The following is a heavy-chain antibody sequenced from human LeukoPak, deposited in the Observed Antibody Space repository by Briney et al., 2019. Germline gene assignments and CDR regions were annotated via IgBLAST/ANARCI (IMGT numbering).Heavy chain of an antibody. D-gene: IGHD2-15*01. J-gene: IGHJ4*02. V-gene: IGHV1-18*01. CDR1: GYTFTSYG. CDR2: ISGYNGNT. CDR3: ARVVFQKDIVVVVAAIDY. Sequence: ASVKVSCKASGYTFTSYGISWVRQAPGQGLEWMGWISGYNGNTNYAQKFQGRVTMTTDTSTSTAYMELRSLRSDDTAVYYCARVVFQKDIVVVVAAIDYWGQGTLVTVSS.